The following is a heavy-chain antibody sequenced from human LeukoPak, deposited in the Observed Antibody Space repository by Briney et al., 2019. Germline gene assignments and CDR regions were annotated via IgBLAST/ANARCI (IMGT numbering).Heavy chain of an antibody. Sequence: ASVKVSCKASRYTFTGYYIHWVRQAPGQGLEWMGWIHPNSGDTNYAQKFQGRVTLTRDTSISTAYMELSRLSSDDTAVYYCTRVSGATNNYNELLDYWGQGTLVIVSS. D-gene: IGHD1-1*01. V-gene: IGHV1-2*02. CDR2: IHPNSGDT. CDR1: RYTFTGYY. J-gene: IGHJ4*02. CDR3: TRVSGATNNYNELLDY.